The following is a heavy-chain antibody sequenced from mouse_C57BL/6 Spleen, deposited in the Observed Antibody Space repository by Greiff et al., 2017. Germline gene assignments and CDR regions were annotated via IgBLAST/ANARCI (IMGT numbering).Heavy chain of an antibody. CDR3: ARFAY. Sequence: QVQLQQSGAELMKPGASVKLSCKATGYTFTGYWIEWVKQRPGHGLEWSGEIIPGGGSTNYNEKFKSKATFTADTSSNTAYMQISSLTTADSASYYCARFAYGGQGTLVTVSA. CDR1: GYTFTGYW. CDR2: IIPGGGST. J-gene: IGHJ3*01. V-gene: IGHV1-9*01.